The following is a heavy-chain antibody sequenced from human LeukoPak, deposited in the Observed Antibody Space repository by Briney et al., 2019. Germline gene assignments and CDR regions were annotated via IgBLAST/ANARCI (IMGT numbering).Heavy chain of an antibody. Sequence: RQSPSRGLEWQGRTYYRSKWYNDYVVSVKSRIIINPDTSKSQFSLKLSSVTAADTAVYYCARVYHDSRGYYYFPFDYWGQGTLVTVSS. CDR3: ARVYHDSRGYYYFPFDY. J-gene: IGHJ4*02. CDR2: TYYRSKWYN. V-gene: IGHV6-1*01. D-gene: IGHD3-22*01.